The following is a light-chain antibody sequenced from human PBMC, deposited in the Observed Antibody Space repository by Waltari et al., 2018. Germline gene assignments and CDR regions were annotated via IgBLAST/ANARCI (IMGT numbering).Light chain of an antibody. CDR3: QKYESLPAT. CDR1: ESVSKF. J-gene: IGKJ1*01. V-gene: IGKV3-20*01. Sequence: VFTQSPVPLPLSSGEGATLSCRASESVSKFLAWYQQKPGQAPRLLIYHASNRASGIPARFSGSGFGTDFSLTISRLEPEDFAVYYCQKYESLPATFGQGTKVEIK. CDR2: HAS.